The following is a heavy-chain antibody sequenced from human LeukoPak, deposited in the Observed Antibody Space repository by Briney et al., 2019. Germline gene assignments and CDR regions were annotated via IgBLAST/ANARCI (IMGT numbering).Heavy chain of an antibody. CDR1: GFTFGDYA. CDR2: IRSKAYGVTT. V-gene: IGHV3-49*04. Sequence: PGGSLRLSCTASGFTFGDYAMSWVRQAPGKGLEWGGFIRSKAYGVTTEYAASVKGRFTISRDDSKSIAYLQMNSLKTEDTAVYCCSRGFDILTFDYWGQGTLVTVSS. CDR3: SRGFDILTFDY. D-gene: IGHD3-9*01. J-gene: IGHJ4*02.